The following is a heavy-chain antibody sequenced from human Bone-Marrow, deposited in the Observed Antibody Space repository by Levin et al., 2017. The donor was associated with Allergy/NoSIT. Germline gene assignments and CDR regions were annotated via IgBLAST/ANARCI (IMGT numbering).Heavy chain of an antibody. J-gene: IGHJ4*02. Sequence: KPSETLSLTCTVSGGSIRSYYWSWIRQPPGKGLEWIAYIYSSGGTNYNPSLKSRVTISVDTSKNQFSLRLSSVTAADTAVYYCARHKYVDITMVREGFDTWGQGTLVTVSS. D-gene: IGHD5-18*01. V-gene: IGHV4-59*01. CDR2: IYSSGGT. CDR1: GGSIRSYY. CDR3: ARHKYVDITMVREGFDT.